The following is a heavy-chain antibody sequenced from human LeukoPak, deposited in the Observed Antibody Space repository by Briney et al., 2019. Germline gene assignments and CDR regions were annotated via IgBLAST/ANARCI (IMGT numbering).Heavy chain of an antibody. CDR2: IIPIFGTA. CDR1: GGTFSSYA. D-gene: IGHD6-13*01. V-gene: IGHV1-69*13. Sequence: GASVKVSCKASGGTFSSYAISWVRQAPGQGLEWMGGIIPIFGTANYAQKFQGRATITADESTSTAYMELSSLRSEDTAVYYCAREGVRSSCYDYWGQGTLVTLYS. CDR3: AREGVRSSCYDY. J-gene: IGHJ4*02.